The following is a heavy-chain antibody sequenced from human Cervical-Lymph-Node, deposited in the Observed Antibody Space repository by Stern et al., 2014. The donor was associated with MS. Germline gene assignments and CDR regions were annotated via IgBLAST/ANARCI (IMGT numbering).Heavy chain of an antibody. CDR1: GGSISTFY. D-gene: IGHD3-22*01. CDR3: ARRDYYDSSGYYDDAFDI. V-gene: IGHV4-59*01. CDR2: INYSGST. J-gene: IGHJ3*02. Sequence: QVQLQESGPGLVQPSETLSLTCTVSGGSISTFYWNWIRQSPGQGLEWIGQINYSGSTNYNPYLKSRVTISVDTSKNQFSLNLRSVTAADTAVYYCARRDYYDSSGYYDDAFDIWGQGTMVTVSS.